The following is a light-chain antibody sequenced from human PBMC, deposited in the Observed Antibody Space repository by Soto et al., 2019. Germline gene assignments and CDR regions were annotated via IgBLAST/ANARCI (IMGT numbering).Light chain of an antibody. J-gene: IGKJ3*01. Sequence: DFQMTRSPSSLSASVGDRVTITCRASQSISSYLNWYQQKPGKAPKLLIYAASSLQSGVPSRFSGSGSGTDFTLTISSLQPEDFATYYCQQSYSTPFTFGPGTKVDIK. CDR1: QSISSY. CDR3: QQSYSTPFT. V-gene: IGKV1-39*01. CDR2: AAS.